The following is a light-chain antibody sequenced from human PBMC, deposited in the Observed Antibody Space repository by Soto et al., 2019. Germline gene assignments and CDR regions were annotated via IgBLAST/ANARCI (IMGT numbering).Light chain of an antibody. J-gene: IGKJ1*01. V-gene: IGKV1-5*03. CDR3: QQYNSYST. CDR1: QSISNW. Sequence: DLPMTQTPSTLSASVGDRVTITCRASQSISNWLAWYQQKPGKAPKVLIYKASSLKSGVPSRFSGSGSGTEFTLTITSLQSDDFATYYCQQYNSYSTFGQGTKVEIK. CDR2: KAS.